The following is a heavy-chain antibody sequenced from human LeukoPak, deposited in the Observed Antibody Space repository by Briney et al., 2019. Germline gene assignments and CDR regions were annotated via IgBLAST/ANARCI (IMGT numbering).Heavy chain of an antibody. CDR3: ARWSGYFDWIDY. J-gene: IGHJ4*02. CDR2: IYYSGST. V-gene: IGHV4-39*01. CDR1: GGSISSSSYY. D-gene: IGHD3-9*01. Sequence: SETLSLTCTVSGGSISSSSYYWGWIRQPPGKGLEWIGSIYYSGSTYYNPSLKSRVTISVDTSKNQFSLKLSSVTAADTAVYYCARWSGYFDWIDYWGQGTLVTVSS.